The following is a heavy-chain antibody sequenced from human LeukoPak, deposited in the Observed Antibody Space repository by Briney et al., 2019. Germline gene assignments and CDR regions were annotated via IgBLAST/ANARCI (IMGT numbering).Heavy chain of an antibody. CDR2: ISYDGNDK. Sequence: GGSLRLSCAASGFTFSTYGMHWVRQAPGRGLEWVAIISYDGNDKDYADSVRGRFTISRDNSKNTLYLQMNSLRGEDTAVYYCTKSTAPAGYYLDYWGQGILVTVSS. CDR1: GFTFSTYG. J-gene: IGHJ4*02. V-gene: IGHV3-30*18. CDR3: TKSTAPAGYYLDY. D-gene: IGHD2-2*01.